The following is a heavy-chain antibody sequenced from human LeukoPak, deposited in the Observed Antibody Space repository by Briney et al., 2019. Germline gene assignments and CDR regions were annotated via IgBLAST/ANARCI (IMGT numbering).Heavy chain of an antibody. J-gene: IGHJ6*03. CDR2: IIPIFGTA. V-gene: IGHV1-69*13. CDR1: GGTFSSYA. D-gene: IGHD4-11*01. Sequence: SVKVSCKASGGTFSSYAISWVRQAPGQGLEWMGGIIPIFGTANYAQKFQGRVTITADESTSTAYMELSSLRSEDTAVYYCARGTTVAYYYYYMDVWGKGTTVTVSS. CDR3: ARGTTVAYYYYYMDV.